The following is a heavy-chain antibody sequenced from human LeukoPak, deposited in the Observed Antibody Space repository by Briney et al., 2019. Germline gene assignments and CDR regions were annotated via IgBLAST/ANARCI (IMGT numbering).Heavy chain of an antibody. Sequence: GASVKVSCKASGYTFTGYYMHWVRQAPGQGLEWMGWINPNSGGTNYAQKFQGRVTMTRDTSISTAYMELSRLRSDDTAVYYCARARSRSSTSVNWFDPWGQGTLVTVSS. CDR3: ARARSRSSTSVNWFDP. J-gene: IGHJ5*02. CDR2: INPNSGGT. CDR1: GYTFTGYY. V-gene: IGHV1-2*02. D-gene: IGHD2-2*01.